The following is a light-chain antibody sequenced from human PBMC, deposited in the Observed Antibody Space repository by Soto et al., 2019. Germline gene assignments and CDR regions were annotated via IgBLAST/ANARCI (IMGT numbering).Light chain of an antibody. Sequence: QSALTQPASVSGSPGQSITISCTGTSSDVGSYNLVSWYQQHPGKARKLMIYEGSKRPSGVSNRFSGSKSGNTASLTISGLQAEDEPDYRCWSYAGISTFEVFGVLTRLTVL. CDR3: WSYAGISTFEV. CDR2: EGS. V-gene: IGLV2-23*03. J-gene: IGLJ3*02. CDR1: SSDVGSYNL.